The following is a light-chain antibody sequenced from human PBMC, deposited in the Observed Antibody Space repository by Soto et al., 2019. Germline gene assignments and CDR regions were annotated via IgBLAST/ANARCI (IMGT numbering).Light chain of an antibody. CDR2: AAS. CDR1: ESINRH. CDR3: HQSYSTLSIT. Sequence: DIQMTQSPSSLSASVGDRVTITCRASESINRHLNWYQQKPGKAPKLLIYAASSLQNGVPSRFSGSGSGTDFTLTISNLQPVDFATYYCHQSYSTLSITFGQGTRLEIK. V-gene: IGKV1-39*01. J-gene: IGKJ5*01.